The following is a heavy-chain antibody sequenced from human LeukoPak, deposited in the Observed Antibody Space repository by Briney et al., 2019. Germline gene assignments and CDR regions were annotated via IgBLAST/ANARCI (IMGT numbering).Heavy chain of an antibody. D-gene: IGHD4-17*01. CDR1: GGSISSFF. V-gene: IGHV4-59*01. CDR3: ARSRGGYGDYGSWFDP. CDR2: IHYTGST. J-gene: IGHJ5*02. Sequence: SETLSLTCTVSGGSISSFFWNWIRQPPGKGLEWIGYIHYTGSTKDNPSLKSRVTTSVDTSKNQFSLKLSSVTAADTAVYYCARSRGGYGDYGSWFDPWGQGILVSVSS.